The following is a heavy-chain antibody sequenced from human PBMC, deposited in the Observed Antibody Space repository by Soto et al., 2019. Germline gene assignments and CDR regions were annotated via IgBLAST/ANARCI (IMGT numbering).Heavy chain of an antibody. D-gene: IGHD4-17*01. J-gene: IGHJ2*01. Sequence: QDQLVQSGAEVKQLGSSVKVSCKASGGTFSSHTFSWVRQAPGQGLEWMGRIIPALGTATYAQKFQGRVTITADESATTVYMELNSLRSEDTAVYYCARPDFGDYWYFDLWGRGTLVTVSS. CDR3: ARPDFGDYWYFDL. CDR1: GGTFSSHT. V-gene: IGHV1-69*08. CDR2: IIPALGTA.